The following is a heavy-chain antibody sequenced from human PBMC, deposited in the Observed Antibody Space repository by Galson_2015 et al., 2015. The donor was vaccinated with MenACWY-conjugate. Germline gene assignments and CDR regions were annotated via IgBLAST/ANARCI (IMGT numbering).Heavy chain of an antibody. J-gene: IGHJ6*02. V-gene: IGHV5-51*01. D-gene: IGHD2-2*01. CDR2: IYPDDSDA. CDR1: GYRFTSYW. Sequence: QSGAEVKKPGESLRISCKGSGYRFTSYWITWVRQMPGKGLEWMGSIYPDDSDARYGPSFQGQVIISADKSINTAYLQWSGLKASDTAIYYCAKRGTSSRYSMDVWGQGTTVTVSS. CDR3: AKRGTSSRYSMDV.